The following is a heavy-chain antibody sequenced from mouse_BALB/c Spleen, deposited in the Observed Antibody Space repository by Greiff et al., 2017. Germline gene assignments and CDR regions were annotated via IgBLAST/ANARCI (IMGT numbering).Heavy chain of an antibody. J-gene: IGHJ3*01. CDR3: ATHGNYEAGFAY. CDR1: GYTFTDYY. CDR2: IYPGSGNT. Sequence: VQLQQSGPELVKPGPSVKISCTASGYTFTDYYINWVKQKPGQGLEWIGWIYPGSGNTKYNEKFKGKATLTVDTSSSTAFMQLSRLTSEDTAVYFCATHGNYEAGFAYWGQGTLVTVSA. D-gene: IGHD2-1*01. V-gene: IGHV1-84*02.